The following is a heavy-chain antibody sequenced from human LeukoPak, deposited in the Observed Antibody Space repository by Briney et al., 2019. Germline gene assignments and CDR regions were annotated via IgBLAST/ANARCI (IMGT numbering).Heavy chain of an antibody. CDR1: GYSISNGYY. Sequence: PSETLSLTCTVSGYSISNGYYWGWIRQPPGKGLEWIANIYHSGNTRYNPSLKSRVTISVDTSKNQFSLKLSSVTAADTAVYYCARGRNRYYYYMDVWGKGTTVTVSS. CDR2: IYHSGNT. V-gene: IGHV4-38-2*02. J-gene: IGHJ6*03. CDR3: ARGRNRYYYYMDV. D-gene: IGHD1-14*01.